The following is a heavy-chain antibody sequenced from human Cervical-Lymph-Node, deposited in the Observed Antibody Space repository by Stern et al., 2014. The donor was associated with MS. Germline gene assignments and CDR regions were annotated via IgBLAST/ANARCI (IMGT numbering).Heavy chain of an antibody. CDR3: ARGGGLVGYFDY. CDR1: GDTFSSYA. D-gene: IGHD1-26*01. Sequence: QMQLVQSGAEVKKPGSSVKVSCKASGDTFSSYAINWVRQVPGQGLEWMGGITPDFGTTNYAQKFQGRVTITADKSTNTAYMELMTLRSEDTAVYYCARGGGLVGYFDYWGQGTLVSVSS. CDR2: ITPDFGTT. J-gene: IGHJ4*02. V-gene: IGHV1-69*06.